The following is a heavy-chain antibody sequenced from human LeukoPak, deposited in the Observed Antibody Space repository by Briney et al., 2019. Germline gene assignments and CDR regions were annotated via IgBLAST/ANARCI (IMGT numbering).Heavy chain of an antibody. Sequence: TGGSLRLSCAASGFTFSTYAMSWVRQAPGKGLEWVSTISGSDSSTYYADSVKGRFTISRDNSKNTLYLQMNSLRAEDTAVYYCAKDQAISVSGGGVQDYWGQGTLVTVSS. D-gene: IGHD6-19*01. CDR1: GFTFSTYA. CDR2: ISGSDSST. CDR3: AKDQAISVSGGGVQDY. V-gene: IGHV3-23*01. J-gene: IGHJ4*02.